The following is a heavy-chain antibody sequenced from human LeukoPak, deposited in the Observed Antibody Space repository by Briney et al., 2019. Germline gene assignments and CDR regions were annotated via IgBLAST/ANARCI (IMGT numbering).Heavy chain of an antibody. J-gene: IGHJ6*02. CDR1: GFTFSSYW. Sequence: GGSLRLSCAASGFTFSSYWMNWARQAPGKGLEWVASINHNGNVNHYVDSVKGRFTISRDDAKSSLYLQMNSPRAEDTAVYYCARRNAMDVWGQGTTVIVFS. CDR3: ARRNAMDV. V-gene: IGHV3-7*03. CDR2: INHNGNVN.